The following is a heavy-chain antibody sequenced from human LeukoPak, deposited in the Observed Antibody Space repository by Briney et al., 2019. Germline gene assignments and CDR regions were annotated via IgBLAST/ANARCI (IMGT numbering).Heavy chain of an antibody. D-gene: IGHD5-18*01. Sequence: PGGSLRLSCAASGFIFSNYCMHWVRQAPGKGLEWVAFIRYDESNTFYADSVKGRFTISRDNSKNTLYLQMNSLRAEDTAVYYCARSGVDTAMVGWGQGTLVTVSS. CDR3: ARSGVDTAMVG. CDR2: IRYDESNT. V-gene: IGHV3-30*02. J-gene: IGHJ4*02. CDR1: GFIFSNYC.